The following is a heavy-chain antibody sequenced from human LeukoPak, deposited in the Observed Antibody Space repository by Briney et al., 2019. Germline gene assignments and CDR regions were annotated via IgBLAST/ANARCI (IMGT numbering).Heavy chain of an antibody. D-gene: IGHD1-26*01. CDR3: AREGGGSSLTFDY. CDR1: GFTFSSYA. Sequence: GGSLRLSCAASGFTFSSYAMSWVRQAPGKGLEWISFIDSSSTTIFYAESVRGRFTISRDNAKNSLYLQMNSLRAEDTAVYYCAREGGGSSLTFDYWGQGTLVTVSS. CDR2: IDSSSTTI. J-gene: IGHJ4*02. V-gene: IGHV3-48*04.